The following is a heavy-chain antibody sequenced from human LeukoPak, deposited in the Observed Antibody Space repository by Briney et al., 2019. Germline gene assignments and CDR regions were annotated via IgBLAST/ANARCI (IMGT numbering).Heavy chain of an antibody. CDR3: ATALRPSYYYDSSGYDWYFDI. J-gene: IGHJ2*01. D-gene: IGHD3-22*01. V-gene: IGHV1-24*01. Sequence: ASVKVSCKVSGYTLTELSIHWVRQVPEKGLEWMGGFDPEDGETIYAQKFQGRVTMTEDTSTDTAYMELSSLRSEDAAVYYCATALRPSYYYDSSGYDWYFDIWGRGTLVTVSS. CDR2: FDPEDGET. CDR1: GYTLTELS.